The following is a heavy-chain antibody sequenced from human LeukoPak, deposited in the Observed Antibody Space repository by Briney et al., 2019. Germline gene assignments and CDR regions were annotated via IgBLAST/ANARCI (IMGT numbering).Heavy chain of an antibody. CDR3: ARDGHSSS. CDR2: IYTSGST. V-gene: IGHV4-61*02. J-gene: IGHJ4*02. CDR1: GGSISSGSYY. Sequence: ASETLSLTCTVSGGSISSGSYYWSWIRQPAGKGLEWIGRIYTSGSTNYNPSLKSRVTISVDTSKNQFSLKLSSVTAADTAVYYCARDGHSSSWGQGTLVTVSS. D-gene: IGHD6-13*01.